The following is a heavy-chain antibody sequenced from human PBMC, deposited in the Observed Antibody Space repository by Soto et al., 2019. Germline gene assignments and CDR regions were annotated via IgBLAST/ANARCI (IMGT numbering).Heavy chain of an antibody. CDR3: ARFPQTAIVGAADFDY. D-gene: IGHD1-26*01. CDR2: IIPILGIA. Sequence: QVQLVQSGAELKKPGSSVKVSCKASGGTFSSYIISWVRQAPGQGLEWMGRIIPILGIANYAQKFQGRVTITADKSTSTASMDLSSLRSEDTAVYYCARFPQTAIVGAADFDYWGQGTLVTVSS. V-gene: IGHV1-69*02. J-gene: IGHJ4*02. CDR1: GGTFSSYI.